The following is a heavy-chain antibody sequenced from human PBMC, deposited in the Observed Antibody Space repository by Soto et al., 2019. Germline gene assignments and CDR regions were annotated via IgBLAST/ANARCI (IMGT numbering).Heavy chain of an antibody. CDR2: ISAFNGNT. V-gene: IGHV1-18*04. CDR3: ARGLVVAAPPDY. D-gene: IGHD2-15*01. Sequence: QVQLEQSGAEVKKPGASVKVSCKSSGYTFNTYGISWVRQAPGQGLEWMGWISAFNGNTEYAQEFQGRVTMTTDTSTRTAHMELRSLRFDETAVYYWARGLVVAAPPDYWGQGTLVTVSS. J-gene: IGHJ4*02. CDR1: GYTFNTYG.